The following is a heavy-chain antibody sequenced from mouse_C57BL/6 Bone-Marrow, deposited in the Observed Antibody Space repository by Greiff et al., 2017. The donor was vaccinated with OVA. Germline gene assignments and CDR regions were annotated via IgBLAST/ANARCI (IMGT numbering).Heavy chain of an antibody. CDR3: ARGVAWFAY. V-gene: IGHV1-55*01. CDR2: IYPGSGST. J-gene: IGHJ3*01. Sequence: QVQLQQPGAELVKPGASVKMSCKASGYTFTSYWITWVKQRPGQGLEWIGDIYPGSGSTKYNEKFKGKATLTADKSSSTAYMQLNSLTSEDSAVYFCARGVAWFAYWGQGTLVTVSA. CDR1: GYTFTSYW.